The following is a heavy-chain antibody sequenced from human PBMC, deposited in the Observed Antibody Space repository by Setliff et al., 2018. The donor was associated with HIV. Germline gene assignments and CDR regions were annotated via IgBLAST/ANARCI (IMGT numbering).Heavy chain of an antibody. V-gene: IGHV3-23*01. Sequence: PGGSLRLPCAASRFTFSSYAMSWVRQAPGKGLEWVSGISGSDGSTYYADSVKGRFTISRDNSKNTLFLQMNSLRAEDTAVYYCARSPYYYDSGGYQPDYRGQGTLVTVSS. D-gene: IGHD3-22*01. J-gene: IGHJ4*02. CDR3: ARSPYYYDSGGYQPDY. CDR2: ISGSDGST. CDR1: RFTFSSYA.